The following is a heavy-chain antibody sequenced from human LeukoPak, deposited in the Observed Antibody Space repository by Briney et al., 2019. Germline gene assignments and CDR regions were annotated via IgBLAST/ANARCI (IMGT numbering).Heavy chain of an antibody. CDR1: GGSISSYY. V-gene: IGHV4-59*01. Sequence: RPSETLSLTCTVSGGSISSYYWSWIRQPPGKGLEWIGYISNSGSTNYHPSLKSRVTISSDTSKTQFTLKLTSVTAADTAVYYCARSPSGYRFDSWGQGTLVTVSS. CDR2: ISNSGST. CDR3: ARSPSGYRFDS. D-gene: IGHD3-22*01. J-gene: IGHJ4*02.